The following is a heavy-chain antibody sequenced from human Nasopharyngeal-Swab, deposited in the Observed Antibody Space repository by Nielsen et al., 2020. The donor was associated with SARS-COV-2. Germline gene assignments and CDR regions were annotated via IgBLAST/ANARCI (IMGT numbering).Heavy chain of an antibody. D-gene: IGHD3-9*01. J-gene: IGHJ6*02. V-gene: IGHV4-34*01. CDR2: INHSGST. CDR3: ARVRPYYDILTGYYTKNGGYYGMDV. Sequence: RQAPGKGLEWIGKINHSGSTNYNPSLKSRVTISVDTSKNQFSLKLSSVTAADTAVYYCARVRPYYDILTGYYTKNGGYYGMDVWGQGTTVTVSS.